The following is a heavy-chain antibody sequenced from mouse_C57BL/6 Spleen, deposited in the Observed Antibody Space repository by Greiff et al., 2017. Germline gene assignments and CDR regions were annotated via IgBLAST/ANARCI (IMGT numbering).Heavy chain of an antibody. CDR1: GFTFSSYT. CDR2: ISGGGGNT. Sequence: EVQVVESGGGLVKPGGSLKLSCAASGFTFSSYTMSWVRQTPEKRLEWVATISGGGGNTNYPDSVKGRFTISRDNAKNTLYLQMSSLRSEDTALYYCARQGAGVYYDYDGDYFDYWGQGTTLTVSS. D-gene: IGHD2-4*01. V-gene: IGHV5-9*01. J-gene: IGHJ2*01. CDR3: ARQGAGVYYDYDGDYFDY.